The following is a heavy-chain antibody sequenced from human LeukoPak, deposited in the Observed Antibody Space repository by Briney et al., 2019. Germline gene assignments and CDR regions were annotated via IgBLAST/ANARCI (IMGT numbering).Heavy chain of an antibody. CDR3: ARTVLRYFDWYAAGGGWFDP. D-gene: IGHD3-9*01. CDR1: GGSFSGYY. Sequence: SETLSLTCAVYGGSFSGYYWSWIRQPPGKGLEWIGEINHSGSTNYNPSLKSRVTISVDTSKNQCSLKLSSVTAADTAVYYCARTVLRYFDWYAAGGGWFDPWGQGTLVTVSS. J-gene: IGHJ5*02. V-gene: IGHV4-34*01. CDR2: INHSGST.